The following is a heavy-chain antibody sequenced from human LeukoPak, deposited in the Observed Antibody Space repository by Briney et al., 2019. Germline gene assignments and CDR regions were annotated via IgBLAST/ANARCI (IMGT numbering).Heavy chain of an antibody. Sequence: ASVKVSCKASGYTFTSNALGWVRQAPGQGLEWMGWINTNTGNPTYAQGFTGRFVFSLDTSDDTAYLQISSLQAEDTAVYSCASFFCTSALCYYLDYWGQGTLVTVSS. CDR3: ASFFCTSALCYYLDY. CDR1: GYTFTSNA. D-gene: IGHD2-8*01. V-gene: IGHV7-4-1*02. CDR2: INTNTGNP. J-gene: IGHJ4*02.